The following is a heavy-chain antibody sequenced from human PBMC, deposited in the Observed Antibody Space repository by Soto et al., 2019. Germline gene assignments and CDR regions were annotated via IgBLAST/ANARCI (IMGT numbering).Heavy chain of an antibody. CDR2: VYYTGTT. CDR1: GGSVNTYY. V-gene: IGHV4-59*02. Sequence: SETLYLTCTVSGGSVNTYYWSWVRQPPGKGLEWIGSVYYTGTTDYNPSLKSRVTISVDTSKTQFSLNLRSVTAADTAVYYCAREPYGSGSFYYYYYGMDVWGQGTTVTVS. J-gene: IGHJ6*02. CDR3: AREPYGSGSFYYYYYGMDV. D-gene: IGHD3-10*01.